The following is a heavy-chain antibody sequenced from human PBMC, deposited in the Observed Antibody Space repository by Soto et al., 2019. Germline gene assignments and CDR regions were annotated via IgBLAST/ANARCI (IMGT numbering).Heavy chain of an antibody. J-gene: IGHJ4*02. D-gene: IGHD3-3*01. V-gene: IGHV4-39*01. Sequence: ETLSLTCSVSGCSISSTSYFWAWIRQSPGTGLQWIGSLYYTGSTYYNPSLKGRVDISADTSKNQFFLRLTSVTAADTAVYYCARGLRWTRTFDFWGPGALVTVSS. CDR3: ARGLRWTRTFDF. CDR2: LYYTGST. CDR1: GCSISSTSYF.